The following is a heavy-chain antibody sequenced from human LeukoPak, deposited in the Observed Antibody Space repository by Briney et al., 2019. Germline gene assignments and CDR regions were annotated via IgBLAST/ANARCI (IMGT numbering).Heavy chain of an antibody. J-gene: IGHJ6*03. V-gene: IGHV7-4-1*02. Sequence: ASVKVSCKASGYTFTSYAMNWVRQAPGQGLEWMGWINTNTGNPTYAQGFTGRFVFSLDTSVSTAYLQISSLKAEDTAVYYCARVTNWNPPAHYYMDVWGKGTTVTVSS. CDR1: GYTFTSYA. D-gene: IGHD1-20*01. CDR2: INTNTGNP. CDR3: ARVTNWNPPAHYYMDV.